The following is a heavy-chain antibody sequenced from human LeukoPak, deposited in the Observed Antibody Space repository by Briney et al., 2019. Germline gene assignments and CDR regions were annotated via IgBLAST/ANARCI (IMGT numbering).Heavy chain of an antibody. D-gene: IGHD3-10*01. CDR3: ANTYFYASANY. CDR2: ISYDGSNK. CDR1: GFTFSSYG. V-gene: IGHV3-30*18. J-gene: IGHJ4*02. Sequence: PGGSLRLSCAASGFTFSSYGMHWVRQAPGKGLEWVAVISYDGSNKYYADSVKGRFTISRDNSKNTLYLQMNSLRAEDTALYYCANTYFYASANYWGQGTLVTVSS.